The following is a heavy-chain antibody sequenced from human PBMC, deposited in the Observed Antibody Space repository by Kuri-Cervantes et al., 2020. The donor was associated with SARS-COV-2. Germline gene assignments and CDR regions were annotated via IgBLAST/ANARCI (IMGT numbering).Heavy chain of an antibody. Sequence: ASVKVSCKASGYTFINYYMHWVRQAPGQGLEWMGMINPAGGDTNYSQKFQGRVTMTRDTSTRTVYMELTSLRSEDTAIYYCTRAGDIVVVPYYGMYVWGQGPTVTVSS. CDR1: GYTFINYY. CDR2: INPAGGDT. V-gene: IGHV1-46*03. J-gene: IGHJ6*02. CDR3: TRAGDIVVVPYYGMYV. D-gene: IGHD2-15*01.